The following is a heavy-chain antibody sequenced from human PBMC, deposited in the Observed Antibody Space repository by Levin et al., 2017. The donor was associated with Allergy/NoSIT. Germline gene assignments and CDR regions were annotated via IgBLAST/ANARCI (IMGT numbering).Heavy chain of an antibody. J-gene: IGHJ5*02. CDR1: GFTVGNNY. V-gene: IGHV3-66*02. Sequence: GGSLRLSCAVSGFTVGNNYLRWVRQAPGKGLEWVSLIYSGGGPYYADSVKGRFTISRDNSENTLHLQMNSLRVEDTAVYYCARDRHCSGDKCYGAWGQGTLVTVSS. CDR2: IYSGGGP. CDR3: ARDRHCSGDKCYGA. D-gene: IGHD2-15*01.